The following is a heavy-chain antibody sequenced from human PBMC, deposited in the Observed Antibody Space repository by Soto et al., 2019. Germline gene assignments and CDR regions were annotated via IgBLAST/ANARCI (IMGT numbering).Heavy chain of an antibody. CDR2: ISGSGHAT. Sequence: EVKLLESGGGSVPPGASTRLSCITSGFIFDSYAMSWVRQSPGRGLEWVAAISGSGHATYYTQSVRGRFTISRDKSKKTVFLQMTNLRDEDTAIYYYAKGRYCDSSGGCANYWGLGTLVTVSS. CDR1: GFIFDSYA. V-gene: IGHV3-23*01. D-gene: IGHD3-22*01. CDR3: AKGRYCDSSGGCANY. J-gene: IGHJ4*02.